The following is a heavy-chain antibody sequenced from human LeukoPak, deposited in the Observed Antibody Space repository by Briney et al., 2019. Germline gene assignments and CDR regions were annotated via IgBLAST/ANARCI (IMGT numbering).Heavy chain of an antibody. CDR2: IRSKADSYTT. CDR1: GFTLSGAA. CDR3: RAAVAGDYFDL. D-gene: IGHD6-19*01. Sequence: GGSLKLSCAAPGFTLSGAAMHWVRQASGKGLEWLGRIRSKADSYTTAYAASVKGRFTVSRDDSKNTAYLQMNSLKTEDTAVYYCRAAVAGDYFDLWGRGTLVTASS. V-gene: IGHV3-73*01. J-gene: IGHJ2*01.